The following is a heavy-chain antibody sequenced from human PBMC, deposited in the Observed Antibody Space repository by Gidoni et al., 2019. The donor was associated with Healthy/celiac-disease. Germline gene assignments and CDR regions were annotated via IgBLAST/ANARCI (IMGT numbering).Heavy chain of an antibody. V-gene: IGHV1-69*01. CDR3: AGRSGYRWYYFDY. Sequence: QVQLVQSGAEVKKPGSSVKVSCKAAGGPFSRYAISWVRQAPGQGLEWMGGIIPIFGTANYAQKFQGRVTITADESTSTAYMELSSLRSEDTAVYYCAGRSGYRWYYFDYWGQGTLVTVSS. J-gene: IGHJ4*02. CDR1: GGPFSRYA. CDR2: IIPIFGTA. D-gene: IGHD3-22*01.